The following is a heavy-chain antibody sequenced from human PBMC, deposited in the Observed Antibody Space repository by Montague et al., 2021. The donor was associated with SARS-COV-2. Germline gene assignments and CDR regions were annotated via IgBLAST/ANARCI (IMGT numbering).Heavy chain of an antibody. J-gene: IGHJ4*02. CDR3: ARAHSGSWAHLDN. D-gene: IGHD5-12*01. Sequence: TLSLTCTVSGGSISSGSYYRRWIRQPAGKGLEWIGRIYTSGTTDYSFSLKSRVTVSVDTSKNQFSLKLTSVTAADTAVYYCARAHSGSWAHLDNWGQGSLVTVSS. V-gene: IGHV4-61*02. CDR2: IYTSGTT. CDR1: GGSISSGSYY.